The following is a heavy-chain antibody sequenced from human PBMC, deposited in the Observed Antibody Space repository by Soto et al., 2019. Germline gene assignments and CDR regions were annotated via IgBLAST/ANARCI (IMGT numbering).Heavy chain of an antibody. Sequence: QVQLQESGPGLVKHSETLSLTCTVPGGSVNIRTYYWSWIRQPPGKGLEWIGFIHYSGSTNYNPSLKGRVTMSVDTSKNQFSLKLTSVNTADTAIYYCTRGGDPYKTGHWGQGTLVTVSS. J-gene: IGHJ4*02. CDR2: IHYSGST. CDR1: GGSVNIRTYY. CDR3: TRGGDPYKTGH. V-gene: IGHV4-61*01. D-gene: IGHD2-21*01.